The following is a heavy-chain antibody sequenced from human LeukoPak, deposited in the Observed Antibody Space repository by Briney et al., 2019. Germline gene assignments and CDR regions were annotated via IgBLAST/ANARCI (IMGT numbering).Heavy chain of an antibody. CDR3: AKPSSIVIVPTALQRSLDY. CDR1: GFTFRNYA. J-gene: IGHJ4*02. CDR2: ISGSGGTT. D-gene: IGHD2/OR15-2a*01. V-gene: IGHV3-23*01. Sequence: GGSLRLSCTASGFTFRNYAMTWVRQAPGKGLEWVSTISGSGGTTYYADSVQGRLSTSRDNSKNTLSLQMNSLRAEDTAVYYCAKPSSIVIVPTALQRSLDYWGQGALVTVSS.